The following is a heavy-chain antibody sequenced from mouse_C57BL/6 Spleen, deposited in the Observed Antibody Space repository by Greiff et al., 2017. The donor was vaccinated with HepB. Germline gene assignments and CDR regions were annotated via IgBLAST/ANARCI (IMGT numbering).Heavy chain of an antibody. CDR3: TTEAQATVY. CDR2: IDPENGDT. V-gene: IGHV14-4*01. Sequence: VQLKESGAELVRPGASVKLSCTASGFNIKDDYMHWVKQRPEQGLEWIGWIDPENGDTEYASKFQGKATITADTSSNTAYLQLSSLTSEDTAVYDCTTEAQATVYWGQGTTLTVSS. CDR1: GFNIKDDY. J-gene: IGHJ2*01. D-gene: IGHD3-2*02.